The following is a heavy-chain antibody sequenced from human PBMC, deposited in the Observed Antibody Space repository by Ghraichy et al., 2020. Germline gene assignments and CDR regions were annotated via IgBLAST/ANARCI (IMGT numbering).Heavy chain of an antibody. D-gene: IGHD3-3*01. Sequence: SETLSLTCAVYGGSFSGYYWSWIRQPPGKGLEWIGEINHSGSTNYNPSLKSRVTISVDTSKNQFSLKLSSVTAADTAVYYCARKRRFLEWLLPRNYYFDYWGQGTLVTVSS. CDR1: GGSFSGYY. CDR2: INHSGST. CDR3: ARKRRFLEWLLPRNYYFDY. V-gene: IGHV4-34*01. J-gene: IGHJ4*02.